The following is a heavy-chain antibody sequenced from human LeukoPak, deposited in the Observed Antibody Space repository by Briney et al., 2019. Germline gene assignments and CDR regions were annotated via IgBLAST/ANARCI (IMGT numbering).Heavy chain of an antibody. CDR1: GGSISSGGYC. D-gene: IGHD2-2*01. J-gene: IGHJ6*03. CDR3: ARGSSHYYMDV. V-gene: IGHV4-31*03. CDR2: IYYSGST. Sequence: SETLSLTCTVSGGSISSGGYCWSWIRQHPGKGLEWIGYIYYSGSTYYNPSLKSRVTISVDTSKNQFSLKLSSVTAADTAVYYCARGSSHYYMDVWGKGTTVTVSS.